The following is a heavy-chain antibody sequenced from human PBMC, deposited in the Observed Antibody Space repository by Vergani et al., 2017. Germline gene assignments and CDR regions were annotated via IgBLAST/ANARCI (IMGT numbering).Heavy chain of an antibody. J-gene: IGHJ4*02. V-gene: IGHV3-30*03. Sequence: QVSLVESGGGVVQPGRSLTLTCSASGFGFKNFAMHWVRQAPGTGLEWVATISKDGTHDYYEPSVRGRFAVSRDNFKNTMYLQMDRLTTDDTAVYFCARAGTDIFISSSGYSHLLYYWGQGILVTVSS. CDR1: GFGFKNFA. D-gene: IGHD3-22*01. CDR2: ISKDGTHD. CDR3: ARAGTDIFISSSGYSHLLYY.